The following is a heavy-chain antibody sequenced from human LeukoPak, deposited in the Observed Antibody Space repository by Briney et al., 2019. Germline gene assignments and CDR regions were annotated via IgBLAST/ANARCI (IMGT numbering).Heavy chain of an antibody. Sequence: SETLSLTCTVSGGSISSYYWSWIRQPPGKGLEWIGYIYYSGSTNYNPSLKSRVTISVDTSKNQFSLKLSSVTAADTAVYYCARDPDTAMVTVLFDYWGQGTLVTVSS. CDR2: IYYSGST. CDR3: ARDPDTAMVTVLFDY. D-gene: IGHD5-18*01. J-gene: IGHJ4*02. V-gene: IGHV4-59*12. CDR1: GGSISSYY.